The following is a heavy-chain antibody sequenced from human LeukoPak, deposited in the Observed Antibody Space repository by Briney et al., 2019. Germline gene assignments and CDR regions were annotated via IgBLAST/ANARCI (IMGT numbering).Heavy chain of an antibody. CDR1: AFTFSDYS. J-gene: IGHJ4*02. V-gene: IGHV3-48*01. CDR3: ARDRLTSGSYFFDY. CDR2: ISGRSSTI. D-gene: IGHD1-26*01. Sequence: GGSLRLSCAASAFTFSDYSMNWVRQAPGKGLEWISYISGRSSTIYYADSVRGRFTISRDNTKNSMYLQMNSLRAEDTAVYYCARDRLTSGSYFFDYWGQGTLVTVSS.